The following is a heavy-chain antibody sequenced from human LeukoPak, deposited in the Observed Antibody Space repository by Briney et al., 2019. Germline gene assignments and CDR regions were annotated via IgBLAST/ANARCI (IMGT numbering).Heavy chain of an antibody. CDR3: ARGVHYGSDY. CDR1: GFTFSTYF. D-gene: IGHD4-17*01. Sequence: GGSLRLSCAASGFTFSTYFMHWVRQAPGKGLVWVSRINSDGSTTSHADSVKGRFTISRDNAKNTLYLQMDSLRAEDTAVYFYARGVHYGSDYWGQGTLVNV. V-gene: IGHV3-74*01. J-gene: IGHJ4*02. CDR2: INSDGSTT.